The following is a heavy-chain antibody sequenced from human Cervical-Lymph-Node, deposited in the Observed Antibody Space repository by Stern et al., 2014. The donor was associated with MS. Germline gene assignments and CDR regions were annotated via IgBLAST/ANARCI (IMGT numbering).Heavy chain of an antibody. CDR2: IWYDGSKK. CDR1: GFTFSSYG. D-gene: IGHD2-15*01. Sequence: VQLVESGGGVVQPGRSLRLSCAASGFTFSSYGMHWVRPAPGKGLEWVAVIWYDGSKKYYADSVKGRFTISRDNSKNTLYLQMNSLRAEDTAVYYCARDRHDLGYCSGGSCYLPDYWGQGTLVTVSS. CDR3: ARDRHDLGYCSGGSCYLPDY. J-gene: IGHJ4*02. V-gene: IGHV3-33*01.